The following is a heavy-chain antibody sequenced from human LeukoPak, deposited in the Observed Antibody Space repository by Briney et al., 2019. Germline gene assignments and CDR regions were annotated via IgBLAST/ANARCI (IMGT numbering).Heavy chain of an antibody. CDR1: GFTFSSYA. Sequence: GGSLRLSCAASGFTFSSYAMSWVRQAPGKGLEWVSAISGSGGSTYYADSVKGRFTISRDNSKNTLYLQMNSLRAEDTAVYYCAKYGRKFGDGLYYYYYMDVWGKGTTVTISS. CDR2: ISGSGGST. D-gene: IGHD3-10*01. CDR3: AKYGRKFGDGLYYYYYMDV. J-gene: IGHJ6*03. V-gene: IGHV3-23*01.